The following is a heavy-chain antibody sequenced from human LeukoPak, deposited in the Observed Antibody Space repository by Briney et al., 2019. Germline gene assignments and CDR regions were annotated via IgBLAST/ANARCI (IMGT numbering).Heavy chain of an antibody. CDR1: GFTFSSYW. CDR3: ARDRGSYDFWSGYRTFDY. CDR2: IKQDGSEK. J-gene: IGHJ4*02. V-gene: IGHV3-7*01. D-gene: IGHD3-3*01. Sequence: GGSLRLSCAASGFTFSSYWMSWVRQAPGKGLEWVANIKQDGSEKYYVDSVKGRFTISRDNAKNSLYLQMNSLRAEDTAVYYCARDRGSYDFWSGYRTFDYWGQGTLVTVSS.